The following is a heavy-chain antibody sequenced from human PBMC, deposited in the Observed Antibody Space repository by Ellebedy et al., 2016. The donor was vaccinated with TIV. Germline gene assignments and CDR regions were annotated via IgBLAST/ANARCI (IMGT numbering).Heavy chain of an antibody. CDR1: GFSFRSYW. D-gene: IGHD4-17*01. CDR2: IYQDGGVQ. Sequence: GESLKISCSASGFSFRSYWMSWVRQAPGKGLEWVANIYQDGGVQYYVDSVKGRFTISRDNADNSLFLQMNSLRAEDTAMYYCARRGSYGDYAVEINSWFDTWGRGTLVAVSS. V-gene: IGHV3-7*01. J-gene: IGHJ5*02. CDR3: ARRGSYGDYAVEINSWFDT.